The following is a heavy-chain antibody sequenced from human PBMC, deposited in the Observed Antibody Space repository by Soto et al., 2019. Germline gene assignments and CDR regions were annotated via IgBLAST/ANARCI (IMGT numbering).Heavy chain of an antibody. CDR2: IYNSGNT. CDR3: ARQTPSYDILTGYYNSPYYFDY. J-gene: IGHJ4*02. D-gene: IGHD3-9*01. V-gene: IGHV4-30-4*01. CDR1: GGSISDGAYY. Sequence: SETLSLTCTVSGGSISDGAYYWSWIRQPPGKGLEWIGHIYNSGNTYNNPSLRSRLTISLDTSKSQFSLNLNSVTAAGTAVYYCARQTPSYDILTGYYNSPYYFDYWGQGTLVTVSS.